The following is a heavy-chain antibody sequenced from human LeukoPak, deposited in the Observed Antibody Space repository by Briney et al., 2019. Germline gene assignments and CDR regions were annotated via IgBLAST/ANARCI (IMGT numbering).Heavy chain of an antibody. J-gene: IGHJ4*02. CDR2: IIPIFGTA. V-gene: IGHV1-69*13. CDR1: GGTFSSYA. Sequence: SVKVSCKASGGTFSSYAISWVRQAPGQGLEWMGGIIPIFGTANYAQKFQGRVTITADESTSTAYMELSSLRSEDTAVYYCAGGGGYSYGYGYFDYWGQGTLVTVSS. D-gene: IGHD5-18*01. CDR3: AGGGGYSYGYGYFDY.